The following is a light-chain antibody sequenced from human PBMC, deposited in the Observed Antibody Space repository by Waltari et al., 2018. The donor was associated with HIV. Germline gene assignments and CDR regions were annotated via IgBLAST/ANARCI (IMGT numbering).Light chain of an antibody. Sequence: DVVLAQSPLFLSVALGQTASISCTANESLIYSDGNTYLNWFHQRPGHSPRRLIYRVSNVDPRVPDRFSGSGSGVKFTLKISRVESEDVGVYYCMQGTHWPASFGQGTRLEIK. CDR2: RVS. J-gene: IGKJ2*01. CDR1: ESLIYSDGNTY. CDR3: MQGTHWPAS. V-gene: IGKV2-30*01.